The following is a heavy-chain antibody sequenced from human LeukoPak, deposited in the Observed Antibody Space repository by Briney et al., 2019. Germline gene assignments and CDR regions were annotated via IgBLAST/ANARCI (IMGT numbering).Heavy chain of an antibody. CDR1: GYTFTSYG. V-gene: IGHV1-18*01. CDR3: ARDRGSGSYYGGYSYGRIDY. Sequence: GASVKVSCMASGYTFTSYGISWVRQAPGQGLEWMGWISAYNGNTNYAQKLQGRVTMTTDTSTSTAYMELRSLRSDDTAVYYCARDRGSGSYYGGYSYGRIDYWGQGTLVTVSS. J-gene: IGHJ4*02. D-gene: IGHD3-10*01. CDR2: ISAYNGNT.